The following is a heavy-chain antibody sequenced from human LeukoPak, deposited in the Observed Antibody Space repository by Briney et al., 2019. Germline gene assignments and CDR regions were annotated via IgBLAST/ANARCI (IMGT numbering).Heavy chain of an antibody. Sequence: SETLSLTCTVSGGSISSSSYYWGWIRQLPGKGLEWIGSIYYSGSTYYNPSLKSRVTISVDTSKNQFSLKLSSVTAADTAVYYCARSAAVTGQFDFWGPGTLVTVSS. V-gene: IGHV4-39*07. CDR2: IYYSGST. CDR3: ARSAAVTGQFDF. CDR1: GGSISSSSYY. D-gene: IGHD6-19*01. J-gene: IGHJ4*02.